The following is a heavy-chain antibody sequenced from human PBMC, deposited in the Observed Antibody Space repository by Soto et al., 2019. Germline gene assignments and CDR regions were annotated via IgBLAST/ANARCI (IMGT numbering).Heavy chain of an antibody. V-gene: IGHV4-30-4*08. CDR1: GGSISYDDFY. CDR3: ARATTVTSSFFYYGLDV. D-gene: IGHD4-17*01. Sequence: SETLSLTCTVSGGSISYDDFYWRWIRQPPGKGLEWIGHIYYNGNTYYNPSLKSRLTMSLDTSQNQFSLHLSSVIAADSASYFCARATTVTSSFFYYGLDVWGQGTTVT. J-gene: IGHJ6*02. CDR2: IYYNGNT.